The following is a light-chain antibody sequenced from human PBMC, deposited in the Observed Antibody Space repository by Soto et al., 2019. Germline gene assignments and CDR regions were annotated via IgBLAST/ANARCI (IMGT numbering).Light chain of an antibody. V-gene: IGLV2-14*01. Sequence: QSALTQPASVSGSPGQSITISCTGTSSDVGGYNYVSWYQQHPGKAPQLMIYDVSNRPSGVSNRFSGSKSGNTASLTISGLQGEHEADYCCSSYTSSSTVVFGGGTKVTVL. CDR1: SSDVGGYNY. CDR3: SSYTSSSTVV. J-gene: IGLJ2*01. CDR2: DVS.